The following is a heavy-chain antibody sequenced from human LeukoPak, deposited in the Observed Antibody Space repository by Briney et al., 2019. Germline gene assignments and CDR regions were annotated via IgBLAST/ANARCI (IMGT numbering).Heavy chain of an antibody. CDR3: ARESRRDGYKFDY. J-gene: IGHJ4*02. CDR2: IYYSGNT. V-gene: IGHV4-59*01. CDR1: GGSISSYY. D-gene: IGHD5-24*01. Sequence: SETLSLTCTVSGGSISSYYWSWIRHPPGKGLEWIGYIYYSGNTNYNPSLKSRLTISVDTSKNQFSLKLSSVTAADTAVYYCARESRRDGYKFDYWGQGTLVTVSS.